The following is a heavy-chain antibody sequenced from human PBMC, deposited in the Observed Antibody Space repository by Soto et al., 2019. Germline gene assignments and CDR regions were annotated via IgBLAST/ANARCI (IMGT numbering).Heavy chain of an antibody. J-gene: IGHJ1*01. D-gene: IGHD3-22*01. CDR3: AISDLGDYYDSSGCPAECFQH. CDR1: GYTFTSYA. CDR2: INAGNGNT. Sequence: ASVKVSCKASGYTFTSYAMHWVRQAPGQRLERMGWINAGNGNTKYSQKFQGRVTITRDTSASTAYMELSSLRSEDTAVYYCAISDLGDYYDSSGCPAECFQHWGQ. V-gene: IGHV1-3*01.